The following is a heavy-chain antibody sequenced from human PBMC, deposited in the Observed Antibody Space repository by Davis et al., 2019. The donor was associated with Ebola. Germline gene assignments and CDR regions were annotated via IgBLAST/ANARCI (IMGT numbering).Heavy chain of an antibody. D-gene: IGHD2-15*01. J-gene: IGHJ4*02. V-gene: IGHV4-59*01. CDR1: GGSISSYY. CDR2: TYYSGST. Sequence: MPSETLSLTCTVSGGSISSYYWSWIRQPPGKGLEWIGYTYYSGSTNYNPSLKSRVTISVDTSKNQFSLKLSSVTATDTAVYYCAREDASSTSADYWGQGILVTVSS. CDR3: AREDASSTSADY.